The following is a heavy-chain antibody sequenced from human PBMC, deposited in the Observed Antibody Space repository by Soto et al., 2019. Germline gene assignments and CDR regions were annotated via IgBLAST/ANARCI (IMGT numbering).Heavy chain of an antibody. CDR2: IYPSGIT. D-gene: IGHD2-2*01. V-gene: IGHV4-4*07. CDR3: ATGRSEVVPGAMDT. J-gene: IGHJ5*02. CDR1: GGSFSRYY. Sequence: QVQLQESGPGLVKPSETLSLICTVSGGSFSRYYCNWVRKSAGKGLDRIGRIYPSGITTYNPSLKSRITRAVDKSTLQFSLRLTSMTAADTSVYDCATGRSEVVPGAMDTWGQGTLVTVSS.